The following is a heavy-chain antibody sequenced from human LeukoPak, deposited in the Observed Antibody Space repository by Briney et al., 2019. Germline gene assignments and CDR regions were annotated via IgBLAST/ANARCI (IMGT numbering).Heavy chain of an antibody. CDR1: GFTVSSNY. CDR2: IYSGGST. Sequence: GGSLRLSCAASGFTVSSNYMSWVRQAPGKGLEWVSVIYSGGSTYYADSVKGRFTISRDNSKNTLYLQMNSLRAEDTAVYYCAKLSGGYVGDYFDYWGQGTLVTVSS. V-gene: IGHV3-53*01. D-gene: IGHD5-12*01. J-gene: IGHJ4*02. CDR3: AKLSGGYVGDYFDY.